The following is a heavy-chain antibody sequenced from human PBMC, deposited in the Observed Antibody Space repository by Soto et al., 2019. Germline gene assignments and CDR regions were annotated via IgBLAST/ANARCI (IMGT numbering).Heavy chain of an antibody. CDR2: IYHSGST. CDR1: GGHISTSTNY. V-gene: IGHV4-39*01. D-gene: IGHD3-22*01. Sequence: SETLSLTCTVSGGHISTSTNYWGWFRQPPGKGLECIGSIYHSGSTYYNPSLQSRVTLFVDTSKNQFSLRLSSVTAADTAVYYCARPYDTNAYRLDYWGQG. J-gene: IGHJ4*02. CDR3: ARPYDTNAYRLDY.